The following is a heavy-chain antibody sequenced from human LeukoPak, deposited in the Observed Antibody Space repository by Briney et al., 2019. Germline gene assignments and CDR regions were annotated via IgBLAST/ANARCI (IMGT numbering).Heavy chain of an antibody. Sequence: GGSLRLSCAASGFTFSSDWMSWVRQAPGKGQEWVANIKQDGSEKYYVDSVKGRFTISRDNAKNSLYLQMNSLRAEDTAVYYCARERDGIDYWGQGTLVTVSS. V-gene: IGHV3-7*04. CDR2: IKQDGSEK. D-gene: IGHD1-14*01. CDR3: ARERDGIDY. J-gene: IGHJ4*02. CDR1: GFTFSSDW.